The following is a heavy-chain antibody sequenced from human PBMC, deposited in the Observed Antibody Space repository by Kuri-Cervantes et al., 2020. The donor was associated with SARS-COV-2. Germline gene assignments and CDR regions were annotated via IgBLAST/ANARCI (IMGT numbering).Heavy chain of an antibody. CDR2: ISSSSSYI. Sequence: GGSLRLSCAASGFTFSSYWMHWVRQAPGKGLVWVSSISSSSSYIYYADSVKGRFTISRDNAKNSLYLQMNSLRAEDTAVYYCAGELGNYFDYWGQGTLVTVSS. D-gene: IGHD7-27*01. J-gene: IGHJ4*02. CDR3: AGELGNYFDY. CDR1: GFTFSSYW. V-gene: IGHV3-21*01.